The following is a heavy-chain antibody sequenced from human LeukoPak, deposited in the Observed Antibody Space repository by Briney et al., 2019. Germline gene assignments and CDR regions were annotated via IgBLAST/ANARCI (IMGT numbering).Heavy chain of an antibody. V-gene: IGHV1-8*03. CDR3: ARAGDFWSGYYLVDY. J-gene: IGHJ4*02. D-gene: IGHD3-3*01. Sequence: GASVKVSCKASGYTFTSYDINWVRQATGQGREWMGWMNPNSGNTGYAQKFQGRVTITRNTSISTAYMELSSLRSEDTAVYYCARAGDFWSGYYLVDYWGQGTLVTVSS. CDR2: MNPNSGNT. CDR1: GYTFTSYD.